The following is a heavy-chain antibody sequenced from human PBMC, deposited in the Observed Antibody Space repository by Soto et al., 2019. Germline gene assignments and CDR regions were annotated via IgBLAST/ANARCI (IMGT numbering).Heavy chain of an antibody. CDR1: GGTFSSYA. D-gene: IGHD3-3*01. Sequence: ASVKVSCKASGGTFSSYAISWVRQAPGQGLEWMGGIIPIFGTANYAQKFQGRVTITADESTSTAYMELSSLRSEDTAVYYCARVVGITIFGVVTSGNGMDVWGQGTTVTVSS. V-gene: IGHV1-69*13. J-gene: IGHJ6*02. CDR2: IIPIFGTA. CDR3: ARVVGITIFGVVTSGNGMDV.